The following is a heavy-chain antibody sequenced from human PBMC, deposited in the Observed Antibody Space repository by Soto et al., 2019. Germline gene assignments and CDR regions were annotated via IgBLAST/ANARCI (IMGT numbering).Heavy chain of an antibody. Sequence: GGSLRLSCAASGFTVSSNYMSWVRQAPGKGLEWVSVIYSDGSTYYADSVKGRFTISRDNSKNTLHLQVNSLTAEDTAMYFCAGWQQGLYYWGQGTLVTVSS. J-gene: IGHJ4*02. CDR2: IYSDGST. D-gene: IGHD6-13*01. CDR1: GFTVSSNY. CDR3: AGWQQGLYY. V-gene: IGHV3-53*01.